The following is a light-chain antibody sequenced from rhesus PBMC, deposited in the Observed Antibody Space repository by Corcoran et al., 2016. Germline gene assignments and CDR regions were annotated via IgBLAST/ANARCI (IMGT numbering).Light chain of an antibody. Sequence: DIQMTQSPSSLSASVGDRVTITCRASQGITNDLAWYQQKPGETPKLLISEASSLQSGIPSRFSGSGSGTDFTLTISSLQSEDFATYYCQHYYSTPYSFGQGTKVEI. V-gene: IGKV1-25*01. CDR1: QGITND. CDR3: QHYYSTPYS. CDR2: EAS. J-gene: IGKJ2*01.